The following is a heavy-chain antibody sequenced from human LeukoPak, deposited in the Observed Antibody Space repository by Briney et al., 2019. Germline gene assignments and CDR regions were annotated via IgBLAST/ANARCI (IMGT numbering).Heavy chain of an antibody. CDR2: MSGSGTST. CDR1: GFTFSSYV. Sequence: GGSLRLSCAASGFTFSSYVMSWVRQAPGKGLEWVSLMSGSGTSTDYADSVKGRFTMSRDNSKNTMYLQMNNLRGDDTALYYCARGGGTCSAQGSAWVSNGAYFDYWGQGSLVTVSS. V-gene: IGHV3-23*01. J-gene: IGHJ4*02. CDR3: ARGGGTCSAQGSAWVSNGAYFDY. D-gene: IGHD2-15*01.